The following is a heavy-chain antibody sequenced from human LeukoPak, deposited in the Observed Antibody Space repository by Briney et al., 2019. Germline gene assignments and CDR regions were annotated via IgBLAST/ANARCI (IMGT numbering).Heavy chain of an antibody. Sequence: SETLSLTCTVSGGSISSYYWSWIRQPPGKGLEWIGYIYYSGSTKYNPSLKSRVTISVDKSKNQFSLKLSSVTAADTAVYYCASSTRGYYGYFQHWGQGTLVTVSS. J-gene: IGHJ1*01. V-gene: IGHV4-59*08. CDR2: IYYSGST. CDR1: GGSISSYY. D-gene: IGHD3-3*01. CDR3: ASSTRGYYGYFQH.